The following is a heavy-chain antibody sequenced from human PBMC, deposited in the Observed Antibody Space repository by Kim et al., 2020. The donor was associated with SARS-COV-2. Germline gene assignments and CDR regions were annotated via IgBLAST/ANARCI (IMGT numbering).Heavy chain of an antibody. Sequence: GGSLRLSCAASGFTFGDYAMHWVRQAPGKGLEWVSGISWNSGSIGYADSVKGRFTISRDNAKNSLYLQMNSLRAEDTALFYCAKDNQNYYGSGSQIDYWGQGTLVTVSS. V-gene: IGHV3-9*01. D-gene: IGHD3-10*01. CDR1: GFTFGDYA. J-gene: IGHJ4*02. CDR2: ISWNSGSI. CDR3: AKDNQNYYGSGSQIDY.